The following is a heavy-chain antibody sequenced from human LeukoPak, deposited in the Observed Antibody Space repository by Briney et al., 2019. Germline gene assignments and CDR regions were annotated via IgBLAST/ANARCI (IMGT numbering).Heavy chain of an antibody. Sequence: GGSLRLSCAASGFTFSSYEMNWVRQAPGKGLEWVSYISSSGSIIYYADSVKGRFTISRDNSKNTLYLQMNSLRAEDTAVYYCAKDGGVPARSSSFPYYVDYWGQGTLVTVSS. J-gene: IGHJ4*02. CDR3: AKDGGVPARSSSFPYYVDY. V-gene: IGHV3-48*03. CDR1: GFTFSSYE. CDR2: ISSSGSII. D-gene: IGHD6-6*01.